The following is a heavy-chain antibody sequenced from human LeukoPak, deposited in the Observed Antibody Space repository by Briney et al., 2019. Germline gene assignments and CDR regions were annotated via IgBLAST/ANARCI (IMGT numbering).Heavy chain of an antibody. CDR3: ARGWDYYDSSGWFDP. CDR2: ISAYNGNT. D-gene: IGHD3-22*01. Sequence: ASVKVSCKASRYTFTRYGISWVRQAPGHRLEWMGWISAYNGNTNYAQKLQGRVTMTTDTSTSTAYMELRSLRSDDTAVYYCARGWDYYDSSGWFDPWGQGTLVTVSS. V-gene: IGHV1-18*01. J-gene: IGHJ5*02. CDR1: RYTFTRYG.